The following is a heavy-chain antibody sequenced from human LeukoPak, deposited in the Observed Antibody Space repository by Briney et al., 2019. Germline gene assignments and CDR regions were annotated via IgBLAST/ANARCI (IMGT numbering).Heavy chain of an antibody. J-gene: IGHJ4*02. CDR1: GGYISSYH. Sequence: PSETLPFNYPVVGGYISSYHWRWIRQPPGKGLEWIGYIYYSGSTNYNPSLKSRVTISVDTSKNQFSLKLSSVTAADTAVYYCARLRPSIGAAGTFDYWGQGTLVTFSS. CDR3: ARLRPSIGAAGTFDY. D-gene: IGHD6-13*01. V-gene: IGHV4-59*08. CDR2: IYYSGST.